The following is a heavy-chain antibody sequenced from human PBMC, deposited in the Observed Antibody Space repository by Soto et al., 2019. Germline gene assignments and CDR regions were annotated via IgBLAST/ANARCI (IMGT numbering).Heavy chain of an antibody. CDR1: GFTFSSYG. D-gene: IGHD6-13*01. Sequence: GGSLRLSCAASGFTFSSYGMHWVRQAPGKGLEWVAVISYDGSNKYYADSVKGRFTISRDNSKNTLYLQMNSLRAEDTAVYYCANLLLTSSRRGYSSSGQPPPKFDYWGQGTLVTVSS. V-gene: IGHV3-30*18. CDR3: ANLLLTSSRRGYSSSGQPPPKFDY. CDR2: ISYDGSNK. J-gene: IGHJ4*02.